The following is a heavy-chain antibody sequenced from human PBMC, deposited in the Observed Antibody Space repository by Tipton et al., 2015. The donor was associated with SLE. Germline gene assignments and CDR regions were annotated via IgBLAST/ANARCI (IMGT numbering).Heavy chain of an antibody. J-gene: IGHJ6*03. D-gene: IGHD2-2*01. CDR3: ASGGTPAFMAV. CDR1: GGSFSGYY. Sequence: TLSLTCAVYGGSFSGYYWSWIRQPAGKGLEWIGHFHISGSNNDNPSLRSRVTISPDTSKNQFSLKLSSVTAADTAVYYCASGGTPAFMAVWGEGTTVTVSS. CDR2: FHISGSN. V-gene: IGHV4-59*10.